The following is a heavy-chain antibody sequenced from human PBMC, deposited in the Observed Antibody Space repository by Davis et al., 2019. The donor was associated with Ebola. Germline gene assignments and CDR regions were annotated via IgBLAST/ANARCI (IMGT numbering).Heavy chain of an antibody. J-gene: IGHJ6*02. CDR1: GHTLSNYW. CDR2: IYLGDSDT. Sequence: GESLKISCKGSGHTLSNYWIGWARQMPGKGLEWMGIIYLGDSDTRYSPSFQGHVTISADKSISTAYLQWSSLKTSDTAMYYCASLSTRSYFYGMDVWGHGTTVTVSS. V-gene: IGHV5-51*01. D-gene: IGHD2/OR15-2a*01. CDR3: ASLSTRSYFYGMDV.